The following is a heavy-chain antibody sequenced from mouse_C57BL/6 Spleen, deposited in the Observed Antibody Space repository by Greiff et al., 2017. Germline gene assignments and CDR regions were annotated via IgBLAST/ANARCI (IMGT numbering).Heavy chain of an antibody. CDR3: TRGLGRGYFDY. D-gene: IGHD4-1*01. V-gene: IGHV5-9-1*02. Sequence: EVMLVESGEGLVKPGGSLKLSCAASGFTFSSYAMSWVRQTPEKRLEWVAYISSGGDYIYYADTVKGRFTISRDNARHTLYLQMSSLKSEDTAMYYCTRGLGRGYFDYWGQGTTLTVSS. CDR1: GFTFSSYA. CDR2: ISSGGDYI. J-gene: IGHJ2*01.